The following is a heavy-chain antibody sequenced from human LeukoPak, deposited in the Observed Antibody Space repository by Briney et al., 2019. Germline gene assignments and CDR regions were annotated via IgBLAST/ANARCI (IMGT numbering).Heavy chain of an antibody. CDR1: GFTFSTYA. D-gene: IGHD3-10*01. Sequence: PGGSLRLSCAASGFTFSTYAMHWVRQAPGKGLEWVAFISYDGGNKYYADSVKGRFTISRDSSKNTLYLQMNSLRAEDTGVYYCAGEPERTKSNYGHWGFDYWGQGTLVTVSS. J-gene: IGHJ4*02. V-gene: IGHV3-30-3*01. CDR2: ISYDGGNK. CDR3: AGEPERTKSNYGHWGFDY.